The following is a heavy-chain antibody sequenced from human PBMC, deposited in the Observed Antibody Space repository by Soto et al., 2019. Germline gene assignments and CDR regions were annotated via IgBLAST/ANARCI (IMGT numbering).Heavy chain of an antibody. J-gene: IGHJ6*02. V-gene: IGHV1-69*01. Sequence: QVQLVQSGAEVKKPGSSVKVSCKASGGTFSSYAIRWVRQAPGQGLEWMGWIIPIFGTANYAQKFQGRVTITADESTSTAYMELSRLRSEDTAVYYCARAQAYTIFGVVIKYGMDVWGQGTTVTVSS. CDR3: ARAQAYTIFGVVIKYGMDV. CDR1: GGTFSSYA. D-gene: IGHD3-3*01. CDR2: IIPIFGTA.